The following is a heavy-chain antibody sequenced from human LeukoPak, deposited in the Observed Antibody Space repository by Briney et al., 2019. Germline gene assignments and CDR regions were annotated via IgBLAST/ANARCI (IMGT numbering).Heavy chain of an antibody. Sequence: SVKVSCKASGGTFISYAISWVRQAPGQGLEWMGGIIPIFGTANYAQKFQGRVTITTDESTSTAYMELSSLRSVDTAVYYCARGQRYNWNPTASDYWGQGTLVTVSS. V-gene: IGHV1-69*05. CDR1: GGTFISYA. CDR3: ARGQRYNWNPTASDY. CDR2: IIPIFGTA. D-gene: IGHD1-20*01. J-gene: IGHJ4*02.